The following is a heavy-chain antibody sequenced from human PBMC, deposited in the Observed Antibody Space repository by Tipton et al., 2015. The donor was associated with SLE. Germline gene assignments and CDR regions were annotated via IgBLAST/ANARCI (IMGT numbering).Heavy chain of an antibody. D-gene: IGHD3-22*01. CDR2: ISSSSNYI. J-gene: IGHJ4*02. V-gene: IGHV3-21*03. CDR3: ARGEYYYDSSGYPFDY. Sequence: SLRLSCAASGFTFSSYSMNWVRQAPGKGLEWVSSISSSSNYIHYADSLKGRFTISRDNAKNSLYLQMNSLRAEDTAAYYCARGEYYYDSSGYPFDYWGQGTLVTVSS. CDR1: GFTFSSYS.